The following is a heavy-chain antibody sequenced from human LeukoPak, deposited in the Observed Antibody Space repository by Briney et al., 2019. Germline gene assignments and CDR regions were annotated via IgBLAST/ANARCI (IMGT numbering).Heavy chain of an antibody. Sequence: GGSLRLSCAASGFTFSSYAIHWVRQAPGTGLEWVGFIRSKAYGGATEYAASVKGRFTISRDDSKSIAYLQMNSLKTEDTAVYYCARGRTTGDYWGQGTLVTVSS. V-gene: IGHV3-49*04. CDR2: IRSKAYGGAT. J-gene: IGHJ4*02. D-gene: IGHD1-1*01. CDR1: GFTFSSYA. CDR3: ARGRTTGDY.